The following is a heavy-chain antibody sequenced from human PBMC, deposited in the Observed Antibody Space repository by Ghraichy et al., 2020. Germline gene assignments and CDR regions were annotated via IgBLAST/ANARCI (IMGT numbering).Heavy chain of an antibody. J-gene: IGHJ1*01. Sequence: GGSLRLSCAASGFTFSNAWMSWVRQAPGKGLEWVGRIKSKTDGGTTDYAAPVKGRFTISRDDSKNTLYLQMNSLKTEDTAVYYCTSGGYSSGFFRFFESQTAEYFQHWGQGTLVTVSS. CDR2: IKSKTDGGTT. CDR1: GFTFSNAW. D-gene: IGHD6-19*01. CDR3: TSGGYSSGFFRFFESQTAEYFQH. V-gene: IGHV3-15*01.